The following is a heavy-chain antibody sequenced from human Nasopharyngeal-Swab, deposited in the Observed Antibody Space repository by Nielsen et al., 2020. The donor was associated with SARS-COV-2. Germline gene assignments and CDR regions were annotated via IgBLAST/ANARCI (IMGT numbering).Heavy chain of an antibody. CDR2: ISSSSTI. CDR3: AREATMVRGGRGY. Sequence: GGSLRLSCAASGFTFSSYSMNWVRQAPGKGLEWVSYISSSSTIYYADSVKGRFTISRDNAKNSLYLQMNSLRDEDTAVYYCAREATMVRGGRGYWGQGTLVTVSS. D-gene: IGHD3-10*01. J-gene: IGHJ4*02. CDR1: GFTFSSYS. V-gene: IGHV3-48*02.